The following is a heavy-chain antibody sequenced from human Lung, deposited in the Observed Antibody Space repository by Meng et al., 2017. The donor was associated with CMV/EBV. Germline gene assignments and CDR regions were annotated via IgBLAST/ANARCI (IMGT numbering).Heavy chain of an antibody. V-gene: IGHV4-59*01. CDR2: IHHSGNT. Sequence: SETLSLTCTVSGGSISIYYWSWIRQPPGKGLEWIGYIHHSGNTDYNPSLRSRVTVSLDTSNNQFSLRLRSMTAADTAVYYCARGGTQTSGWAVFDYWGQGXLVTVSS. CDR1: GGSISIYY. CDR3: ARGGTQTSGWAVFDY. J-gene: IGHJ4*02. D-gene: IGHD6-25*01.